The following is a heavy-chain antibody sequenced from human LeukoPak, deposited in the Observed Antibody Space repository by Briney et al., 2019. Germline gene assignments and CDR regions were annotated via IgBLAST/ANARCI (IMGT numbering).Heavy chain of an antibody. Sequence: GRSLRLSCAASGFTFSNFGMHWVRQAPGKGLEWVAVIWYDGSNKYYADSVQGRFTISGDNSKNTLYLQMNSLRPEDTAVYYCARDRSLAYFDYWGQGTLVTVSS. CDR2: IWYDGSNK. J-gene: IGHJ4*02. CDR3: ARDRSLAYFDY. V-gene: IGHV3-33*08. CDR1: GFTFSNFG.